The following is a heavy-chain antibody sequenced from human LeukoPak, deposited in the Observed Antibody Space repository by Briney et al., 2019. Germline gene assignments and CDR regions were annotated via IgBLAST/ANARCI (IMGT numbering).Heavy chain of an antibody. D-gene: IGHD3-9*01. V-gene: IGHV4-31*03. J-gene: IGHJ4*02. CDR3: ARELRDFDWLLLDC. CDR1: GGSISSGGYY. CDR2: IYYSGST. Sequence: SETLSLTCTVSGGSISSGGYYWSWIRQHPGKGLEWIGYIYYSGSTYYNPSLKSRVTISVDTSKNQFSLKLSSVTAADTAVYYCARELRDFDWLLLDCWGQGTLVTVSS.